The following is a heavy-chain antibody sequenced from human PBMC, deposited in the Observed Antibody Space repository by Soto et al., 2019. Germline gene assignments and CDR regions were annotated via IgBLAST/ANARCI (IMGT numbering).Heavy chain of an antibody. D-gene: IGHD3-3*01. CDR1: GGSISSYY. J-gene: IGHJ6*02. CDR2: LYTSGAT. CDR3: ARDWSGGSCYYYYGMAI. V-gene: IGHV4-4*07. Sequence: SETLSLTFTVSGGSISSYYWSWIRQPAGKGLEWIGRLYTSGATKYNPSLKSRLTMSVDTSKNQFSLRLNAVTAADTAVYFCARDWSGGSCYYYYGMAIWGQGTRV.